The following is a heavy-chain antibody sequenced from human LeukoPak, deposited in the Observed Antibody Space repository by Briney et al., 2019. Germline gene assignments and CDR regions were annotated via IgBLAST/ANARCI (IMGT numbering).Heavy chain of an antibody. J-gene: IGHJ6*03. Sequence: GGSLRLSCAASGFTFSSYEMNWVRQAPGKGLEWVSYVSSSGSTIYYADSVKGRFTISRDNAKNSLYLQMNSLRAEDTAVYYCASLTAAAPYYYYYMDVWGKGTTVTVSS. CDR2: VSSSGSTI. D-gene: IGHD6-13*01. CDR3: ASLTAAAPYYYYYMDV. CDR1: GFTFSSYE. V-gene: IGHV3-48*03.